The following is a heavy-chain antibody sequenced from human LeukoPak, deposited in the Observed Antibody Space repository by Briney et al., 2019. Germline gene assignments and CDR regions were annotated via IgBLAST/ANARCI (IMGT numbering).Heavy chain of an antibody. CDR2: INPNSGGT. D-gene: IGHD1-1*01. J-gene: IGHJ3*02. Sequence: GASVKVSCKASGYTFTGYYMHWVRQAPGQGLEWMGWINPNSGGTNYAQKFQGRVTMTRDTSISTAYMELSRLRSDDTAVYYCARPAEGTDPDAFDIWGQGTMVTVSS. CDR1: GYTFTGYY. CDR3: ARPAEGTDPDAFDI. V-gene: IGHV1-2*02.